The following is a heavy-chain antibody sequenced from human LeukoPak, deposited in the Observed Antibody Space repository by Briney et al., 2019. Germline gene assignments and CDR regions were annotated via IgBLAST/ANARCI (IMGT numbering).Heavy chain of an antibody. V-gene: IGHV3-48*03. CDR3: ARKRLADLGDDTSFGGTPFDS. CDR2: ITPGASVI. J-gene: IGHJ4*02. CDR1: GFTFETYH. Sequence: GGSLRLSCVASGFTFETYHMNWVRQAPGKGLEWLSGITPGASVIYYADSVKGRFTISRDDAMNSVFLQMSGLTVDDTAVYYCARKRLADLGDDTSFGGTPFDSWGQGTLVIVSS. D-gene: IGHD3-16*01.